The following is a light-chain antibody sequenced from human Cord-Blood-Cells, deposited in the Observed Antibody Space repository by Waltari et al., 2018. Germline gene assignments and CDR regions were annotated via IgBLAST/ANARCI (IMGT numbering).Light chain of an antibody. CDR1: PGISSW. J-gene: IGKJ4*01. CDR3: QQANSFPLT. CDR2: AAS. Sequence: DIQMTQPPSSVSASVGDRVTITCRASPGISSWLAWYQRKPGKAPKLLIYAASSLQSGVPSRFSGSGSGTDFTLTISSLQPEDFATYYCQQANSFPLTFGGGTKVEIK. V-gene: IGKV1-12*01.